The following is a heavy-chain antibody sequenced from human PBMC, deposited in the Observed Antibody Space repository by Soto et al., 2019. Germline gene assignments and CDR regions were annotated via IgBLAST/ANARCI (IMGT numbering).Heavy chain of an antibody. V-gene: IGHV4-61*01. D-gene: IGHD3-3*01. CDR2: IYYSGST. Sequence: SETLSLTCTVSGGSVSSGSYYWSWIRQPPGKGLEWIGYIYYSGSTNYNPSLKSRVTISVDTSKNQFSLKLSSVTAADTAVYYCARQRNYDFWSANYYYYGMDVWGQGTTVTVSS. CDR1: GGSVSSGSYY. CDR3: ARQRNYDFWSANYYYYGMDV. J-gene: IGHJ6*02.